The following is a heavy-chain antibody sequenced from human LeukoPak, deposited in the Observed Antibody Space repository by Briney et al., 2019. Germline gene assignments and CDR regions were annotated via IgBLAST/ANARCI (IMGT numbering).Heavy chain of an antibody. V-gene: IGHV1-18*01. CDR3: ARDGRIAEGEATRAGWDGMDV. Sequence: ASVKVSCKASGYTLTSDGISCVRQAPGQGLECMGGISAANGNTDYAQKLQGRVTTTTDTSTSTAYMELRNLRSDDTAVYYCARDGRIAEGEATRAGWDGMDVWGQGTTVIVSS. CDR2: ISAANGNT. D-gene: IGHD1/OR15-1a*01. CDR1: GYTLTSDG. J-gene: IGHJ6*02.